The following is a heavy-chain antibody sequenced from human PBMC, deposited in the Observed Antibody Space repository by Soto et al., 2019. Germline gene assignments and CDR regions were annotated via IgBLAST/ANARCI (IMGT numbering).Heavy chain of an antibody. J-gene: IGHJ4*02. CDR1: GFTFSSYG. D-gene: IGHD3-10*01. Sequence: QVQLVESGGGVVQPGRSLRLSCAASGFTFSSYGMHWVRQAPGKGLEWVAVISYDGSNEYYADSVKGRFTISRDSSKNTLYLQMNSLRPEDTAVYYCARDRYSYASGSDYDGEGNYFDYWGQGTLVTVSS. V-gene: IGHV3-30*03. CDR3: ARDRYSYASGSDYDGEGNYFDY. CDR2: ISYDGSNE.